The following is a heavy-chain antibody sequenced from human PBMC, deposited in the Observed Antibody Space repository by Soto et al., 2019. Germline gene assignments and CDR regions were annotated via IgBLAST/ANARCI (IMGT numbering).Heavy chain of an antibody. CDR1: GGSFSGYC. CDR2: INHSGST. CDR3: AGGGGRLAARPKSDNYFDY. D-gene: IGHD6-6*01. Sequence: SETLSLTCAVYGGSFSGYCWSWIRQPPGKGLEWIGEINHSGSTNYNPSLKSRVTISVDTSKNQFSLKLSSVTAADTAVYYCAGGGGRLAARPKSDNYFDYWGQGTLVTVSS. J-gene: IGHJ4*02. V-gene: IGHV4-34*01.